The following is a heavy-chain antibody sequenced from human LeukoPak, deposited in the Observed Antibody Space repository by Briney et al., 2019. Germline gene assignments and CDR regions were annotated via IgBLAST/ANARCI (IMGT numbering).Heavy chain of an antibody. CDR2: INHSGST. CDR1: GGSFSGYY. CDR3: ARAHYYDSSGLDAFDI. D-gene: IGHD3-22*01. J-gene: IGHJ3*02. Sequence: KPSETLSLTCAVYGGSFSGYYWSWIRQPPGKGLEWIGEINHSGSTNYNPSLKSRVTISVDTSKNQLSMKLSSVTAADTAVYYCARAHYYDSSGLDAFDIWGQGTMVTVSS. V-gene: IGHV4-34*01.